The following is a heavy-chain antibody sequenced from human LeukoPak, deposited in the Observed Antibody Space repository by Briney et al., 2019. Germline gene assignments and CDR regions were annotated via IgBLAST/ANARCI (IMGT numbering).Heavy chain of an antibody. CDR2: INHSGST. Sequence: SETLSLTCAVYGGSFSGYYWSWIRQPPGKGLEWIGEINHSGSTNYNPSLKSRVTISVDTSKSQFSLKLSSVTAADTAVYYCARRTQGWLLLSNFDYWGQGTLVTVSS. CDR3: ARRTQGWLLLSNFDY. CDR1: GGSFSGYY. D-gene: IGHD3-22*01. V-gene: IGHV4-34*01. J-gene: IGHJ4*02.